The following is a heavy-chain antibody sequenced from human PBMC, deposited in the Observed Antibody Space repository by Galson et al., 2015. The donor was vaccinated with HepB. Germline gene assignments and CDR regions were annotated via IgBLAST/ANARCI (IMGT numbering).Heavy chain of an antibody. D-gene: IGHD3-10*01. CDR3: ARDRSKYGSGSYDY. V-gene: IGHV3-11*05. Sequence: SLRLSCAASGFAFGDSYMTWIRQAPGKGLDWVSYIAGPYDYTKYAAPVKGRFTISRDNAKNSLFLQMNSLRAEDTGVYYCARDRSKYGSGSYDYWGQGTLVTVSS. CDR2: IAGPYDYT. J-gene: IGHJ4*01. CDR1: GFAFGDSY.